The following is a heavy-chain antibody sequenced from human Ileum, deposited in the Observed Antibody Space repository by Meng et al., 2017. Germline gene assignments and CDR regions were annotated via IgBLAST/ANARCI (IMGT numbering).Heavy chain of an antibody. V-gene: IGHV3-74*01. D-gene: IGHD3-3*01. J-gene: IGHJ4*02. CDR1: GFTFSSSW. CDR2: IIGDGSGA. Sequence: VQVVESGGGLAQPGGSLRLSCTASGFTFSSSWVHWVRQAPGRGLAWVSRIIGDGSGANYADSVEGRFTVSRDNAKNTAYLQMSGLRAEDTAVYYCAFTLLASPSALTNWGQGTLVTVSS. CDR3: AFTLLASPSALTN.